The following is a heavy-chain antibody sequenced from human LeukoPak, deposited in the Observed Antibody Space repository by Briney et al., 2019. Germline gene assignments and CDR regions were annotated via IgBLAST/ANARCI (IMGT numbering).Heavy chain of an antibody. CDR2: IYPGDADT. CDR1: GYSFTSYT. CDR3: ARSSLGATTEIDY. Sequence: TAGGSLRLSCTGSGYSFTSYTIGWVRQMPGKGLEWVGVIYPGDADTRYTPSFQGQVTISADQSITTAYLQWTSLKAQATACSYCARSSLGATTEIDYWGQGSLVTASS. D-gene: IGHD1-26*01. V-gene: IGHV5-51*01. J-gene: IGHJ4*02.